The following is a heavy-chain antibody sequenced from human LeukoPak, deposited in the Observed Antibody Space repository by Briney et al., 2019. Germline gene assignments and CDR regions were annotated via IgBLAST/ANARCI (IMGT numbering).Heavy chain of an antibody. CDR2: IYTSGST. J-gene: IGHJ4*02. CDR1: GGSISSGSYY. Sequence: SETLSLTCTVSGGSISSGSYYWSWIRQPAGTGLEWVGRIYTSGSTNYNPSLKSRVTMSVDTSKNQFSLKLSSVTAADTAVYYCARDGGSSWYSTTFDYWGQGTLVTVSS. CDR3: ARDGGSSWYSTTFDY. V-gene: IGHV4-61*02. D-gene: IGHD6-13*01.